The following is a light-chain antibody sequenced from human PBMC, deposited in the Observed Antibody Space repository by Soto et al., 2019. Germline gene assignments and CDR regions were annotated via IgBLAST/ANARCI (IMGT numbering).Light chain of an antibody. CDR1: SSDVGGYNY. CDR2: EVS. J-gene: IGLJ1*01. CDR3: SSYTSSSFYV. Sequence: QSVLTQPASVSGSPGQSITISCTGTSSDVGGYNYVSWYQQHPGKAPKLMIYEVSNRPSGVSNRFSGSNSGNTASLTISGLQAEDEADYYCSSYTSSSFYVFGTGTKVTVL. V-gene: IGLV2-14*01.